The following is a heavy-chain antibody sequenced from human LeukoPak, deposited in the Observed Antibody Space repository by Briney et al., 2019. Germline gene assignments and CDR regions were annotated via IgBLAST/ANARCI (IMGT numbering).Heavy chain of an antibody. CDR1: GFTFSSSW. V-gene: IGHV3-74*01. Sequence: GGSLRLSCAASGFTFSSSWMHWVRQAPEKGLVWVSRINSDGSSTSYADSVKGRFTISRDNAKNSLYLQMNSLRAEDTAVYYCATEYSSSSSPFDYWGQGTLVTVSS. J-gene: IGHJ4*02. CDR2: INSDGSST. D-gene: IGHD6-6*01. CDR3: ATEYSSSSSPFDY.